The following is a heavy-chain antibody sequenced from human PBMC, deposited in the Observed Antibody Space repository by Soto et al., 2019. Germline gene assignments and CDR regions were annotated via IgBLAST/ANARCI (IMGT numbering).Heavy chain of an antibody. CDR3: ARANRLFDSGLDY. CDR1: GFTFSSYG. CDR2: IWYDGSNK. J-gene: IGHJ4*02. D-gene: IGHD2-21*01. Sequence: PGGSLRLSCAASGFTFSSYGMHWVRQAPGKGLEWVAVIWYDGSNKYYADSVKGRFTISRDNSKNTLYLQMNSLRAEDTAVYYCARANRLFDSGLDYWGQGTLVTVSS. V-gene: IGHV3-33*01.